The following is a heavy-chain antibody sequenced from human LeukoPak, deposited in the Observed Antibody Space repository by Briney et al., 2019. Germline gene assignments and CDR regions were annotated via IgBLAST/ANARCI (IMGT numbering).Heavy chain of an antibody. CDR2: IYSSGTT. V-gene: IGHV4-39*01. CDR3: VRHYGP. CDR1: GASIRNTSFY. J-gene: IGHJ4*02. Sequence: PSETLSLTCAVSGASIRNTSFYWGWIRQPPGKGLQWIASIYSSGTTYYNPSIKSRVTISVDTSKNQFSLKLNSVTATDTAVYYCVRHYGPWGQGTLVTVSS. D-gene: IGHD3-10*01.